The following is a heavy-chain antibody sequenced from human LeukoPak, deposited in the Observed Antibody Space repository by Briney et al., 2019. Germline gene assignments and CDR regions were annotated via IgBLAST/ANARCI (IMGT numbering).Heavy chain of an antibody. J-gene: IGHJ4*02. CDR3: AKDRVGLTGIFDY. V-gene: IGHV3-23*01. D-gene: IGHD7-27*01. Sequence: GGSLRLSCAASGFAFNNYAMNWVRQAPGKGLEWVSAISGSGGSTYYADSVKGRFTISRDNSKNTLYLQMNSLRAEDTAVYYCAKDRVGLTGIFDYWGQGTLVTVSS. CDR1: GFAFNNYA. CDR2: ISGSGGST.